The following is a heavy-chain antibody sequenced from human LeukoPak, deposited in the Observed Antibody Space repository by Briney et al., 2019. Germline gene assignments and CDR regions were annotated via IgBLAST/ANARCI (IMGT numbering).Heavy chain of an antibody. D-gene: IGHD6-6*01. V-gene: IGHV3-23*01. J-gene: IGHJ4*02. CDR3: AKEQSSSGFFDY. Sequence: GGSLRLSCAASGFTFSSYAMSWVRQAPGKGLEWVSAISGRSDRTYYADSVKGRFTISRDNSKNTLYLQMNSLRAEDTAVYYCAKEQSSSGFFDYWGQGTLVTVSS. CDR2: ISGRSDRT. CDR1: GFTFSSYA.